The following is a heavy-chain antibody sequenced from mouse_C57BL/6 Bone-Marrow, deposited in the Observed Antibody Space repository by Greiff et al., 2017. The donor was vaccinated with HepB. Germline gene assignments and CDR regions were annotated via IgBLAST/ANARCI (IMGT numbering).Heavy chain of an antibody. Sequence: EVKLVESGGGLVKPGGSLKLSCAASGFTFSSYAMSWVRQTPEKRLEWVATISDGGSYTYYPDNVKGRFTISRDNAKNNLYLQMSHLKSEDTAMYYCARERGLGRCFAYWGQGTLVTVSA. V-gene: IGHV5-4*01. CDR2: ISDGGSYT. J-gene: IGHJ3*01. D-gene: IGHD4-1*01. CDR3: ARERGLGRCFAY. CDR1: GFTFSSYA.